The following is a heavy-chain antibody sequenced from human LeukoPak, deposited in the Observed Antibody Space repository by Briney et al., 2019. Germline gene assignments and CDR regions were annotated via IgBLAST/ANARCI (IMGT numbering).Heavy chain of an antibody. Sequence: ASETLSLTRTVSGGSISSSGCYWGWIRQPPGKGLEWIASIYYSGSTYYNPSLKSRVTISVDTSKNQLSLKLSSLTAADTAVYYCARHEYSGSYYGLSWFDPWGQGTLVTVSS. CDR2: IYYSGST. CDR1: GGSISSSGCY. V-gene: IGHV4-39*01. J-gene: IGHJ5*02. CDR3: ARHEYSGSYYGLSWFDP. D-gene: IGHD1-26*01.